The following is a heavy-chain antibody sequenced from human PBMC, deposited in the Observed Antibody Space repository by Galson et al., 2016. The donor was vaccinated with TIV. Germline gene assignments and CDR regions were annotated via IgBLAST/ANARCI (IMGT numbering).Heavy chain of an antibody. V-gene: IGHV1-69*04. CDR2: IIPLLGRP. CDR1: GDTFSSFS. D-gene: IGHD3-10*01. CDR3: ARATNYYDNWFDP. J-gene: IGHJ5*02. Sequence: SVKVSCKASGDTFSSFSIIWVRQAPGQGLEWMGRIIPLLGRPDHAQKFQGRVTITADISTDTAYVELNSLTSEDTAVYYCARATNYYDNWFDPWGQGTLVTVSS.